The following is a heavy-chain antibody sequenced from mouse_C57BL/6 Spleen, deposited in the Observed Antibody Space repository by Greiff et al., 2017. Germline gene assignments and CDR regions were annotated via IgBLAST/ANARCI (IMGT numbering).Heavy chain of an antibody. Sequence: VQLQESGAELVRPGASVKLSCKASGYTFTDYYINWVKQRPGQGLEWIARIYPGSGNTYYNEKFKGKATLTAEKSSSTAYMQLSSLTSEDSAVYFCARSTVVAPRFAYWGQGTLVTVSA. J-gene: IGHJ3*01. D-gene: IGHD1-1*01. CDR3: ARSTVVAPRFAY. CDR2: IYPGSGNT. V-gene: IGHV1-76*01. CDR1: GYTFTDYY.